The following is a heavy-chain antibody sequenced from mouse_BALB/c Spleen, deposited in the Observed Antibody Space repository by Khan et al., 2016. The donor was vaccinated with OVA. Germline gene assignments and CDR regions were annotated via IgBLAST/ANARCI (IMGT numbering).Heavy chain of an antibody. CDR1: GYTFTSYW. D-gene: IGHD2-1*01. CDR3: ARGYFGNYEFAY. V-gene: IGHV1S132*01. Sequence: QVQLQQSGAELVKPGASVKLSCKTSGYTFTSYWIQWVKQRPGQGLWWIGQIFPGTGTTYYNENFKGKATLTVDTSSNTAYMQFSSLTSEDSAVYVCARGYFGNYEFAYWGQGTLVTVSP. CDR2: IFPGTGTT. J-gene: IGHJ3*01.